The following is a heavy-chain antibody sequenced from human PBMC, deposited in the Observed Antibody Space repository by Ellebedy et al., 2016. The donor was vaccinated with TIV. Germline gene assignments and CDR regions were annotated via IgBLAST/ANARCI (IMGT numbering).Heavy chain of an antibody. V-gene: IGHV1-18*04. Sequence: ASVKVSCKASGYTFTKYGISWVRQAPGQGLEWMGWISGYNGDTNYAQKFQGRLTMTTGTSTITVYMELRSLSFDDTAVYYCTRGFYEKFDPWGQGTLVTVS. CDR2: ISGYNGDT. D-gene: IGHD5/OR15-5a*01. J-gene: IGHJ5*02. CDR3: TRGFYEKFDP. CDR1: GYTFTKYG.